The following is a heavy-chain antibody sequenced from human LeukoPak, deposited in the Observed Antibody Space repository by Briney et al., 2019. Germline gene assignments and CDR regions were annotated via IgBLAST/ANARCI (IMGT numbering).Heavy chain of an antibody. V-gene: IGHV3-48*01. CDR2: ISSSSSTI. D-gene: IGHD5-18*01. CDR1: GFTFSSYS. CDR3: AKARVQLWLDNAFDI. J-gene: IGHJ3*02. Sequence: PGGSLRLSCAASGFTFSSYSMNWVRQAPGKGLEWISYISSSSSTIYYAGSVKGRFTISRDNSKNTLYLQMNSLRVDDTAVYSCAKARVQLWLDNAFDIWGQGTMVTVSS.